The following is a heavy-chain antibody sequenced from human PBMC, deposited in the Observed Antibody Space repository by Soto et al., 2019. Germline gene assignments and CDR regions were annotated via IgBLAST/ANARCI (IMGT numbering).Heavy chain of an antibody. CDR2: IIPILGIA. Sequence: GASVKVSCKASGGTLSSYTISWVRQAPGQGLEWMGRIIPILGIANYAQKFQGRVTITADKSTSTAYMELSSLRSEDTAVYYCRKGRDGYNSDAFDIWGQGTMVTVSS. CDR3: RKGRDGYNSDAFDI. CDR1: GGTLSSYT. D-gene: IGHD5-12*01. J-gene: IGHJ3*02. V-gene: IGHV1-69*02.